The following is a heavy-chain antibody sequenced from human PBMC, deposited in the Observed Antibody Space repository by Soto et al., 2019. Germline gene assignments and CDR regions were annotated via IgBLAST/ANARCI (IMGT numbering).Heavy chain of an antibody. V-gene: IGHV4-30-4*01. CDR1: GDSISNSDYY. CDR2: IDYSGST. J-gene: IGHJ6*02. Sequence: SETLSLTCTVSGDSISNSDYYWNWIRQSPGKGLEWIASIDYSGSTYYNPSLKSRAFISADTSNNRFALKLRSGTAADTALYFCASAGPYYYGVDVGGEGTTVTVSS. CDR3: ASAGPYYYGVDV.